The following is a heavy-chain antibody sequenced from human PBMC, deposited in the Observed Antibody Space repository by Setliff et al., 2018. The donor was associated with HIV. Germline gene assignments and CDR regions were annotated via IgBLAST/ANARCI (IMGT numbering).Heavy chain of an antibody. J-gene: IGHJ4*02. Sequence: SETLSLTCAVYGGSFSGYYWTWIRQPPGKGLEWIGESNHSGSTNYSPSLKSRVTISVDASKNQFSLRLSSVTAADTAVYYCADWGPRYTYAPFFFDSWGQGTLVTVSS. CDR2: SNHSGST. D-gene: IGHD2-2*01. CDR1: GGSFSGYY. CDR3: ADWGPRYTYAPFFFDS. V-gene: IGHV4-34*01.